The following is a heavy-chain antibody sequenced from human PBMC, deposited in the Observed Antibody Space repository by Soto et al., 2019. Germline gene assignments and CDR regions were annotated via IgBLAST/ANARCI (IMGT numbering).Heavy chain of an antibody. J-gene: IGHJ4*02. D-gene: IGHD3-10*01. CDR2: ISYDGSNR. CDR1: GFPFTTYG. Sequence: QVQLVESGGGVVQPGRSLRLSCAASGFPFTTYGMHWVREGPGKGLEWVAVISYDGSNRYYADSVKGRFTISGDNSKNTLYLQMNDLRPEDTALYYCVGGQYYFDYRGQGTLVTVSS. V-gene: IGHV3-30*03. CDR3: VGGQYYFDY.